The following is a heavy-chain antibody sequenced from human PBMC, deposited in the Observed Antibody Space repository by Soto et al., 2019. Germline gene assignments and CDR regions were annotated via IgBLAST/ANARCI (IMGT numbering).Heavy chain of an antibody. D-gene: IGHD6-13*01. V-gene: IGHV3-7*01. Sequence: GGSLRLSCAASGFTFSSYWMSWVRQAPGKGLEWVANIKQDGSEKYYVDSVKGRFTISRDNAKNSLYLQMNSLRAEDTAVYYCARSGSSSWIHEYFEHWGQGTLVTVSS. CDR3: ARSGSSSWIHEYFEH. CDR2: IKQDGSEK. J-gene: IGHJ1*01. CDR1: GFTFSSYW.